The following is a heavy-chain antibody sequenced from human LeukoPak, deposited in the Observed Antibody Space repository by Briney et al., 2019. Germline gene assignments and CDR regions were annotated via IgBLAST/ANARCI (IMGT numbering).Heavy chain of an antibody. Sequence: SETLSLTCTVSGGSIRSSSYYWGWIRQPPGKGLEWIGSIYYSGSTYYNPPLKSRVTISVDTSKNQFSLKLSSLTAADTAVYYCARGLWAWYAFDIWGQGTMVTVSS. V-gene: IGHV4-39*01. J-gene: IGHJ3*02. CDR3: ARGLWAWYAFDI. CDR2: IYYSGST. D-gene: IGHD4/OR15-4a*01. CDR1: GGSIRSSSYY.